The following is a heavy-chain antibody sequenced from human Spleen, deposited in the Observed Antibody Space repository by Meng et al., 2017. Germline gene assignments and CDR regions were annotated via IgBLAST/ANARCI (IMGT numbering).Heavy chain of an antibody. D-gene: IGHD1-26*01. CDR2: MNEDGSII. CDR3: ARVWGSWDLHCFDR. Sequence: EVPVVESGGGLVQPGGFLTLSCAASGFTLSSFWMHWVRQAPGKGLVWVSRMNEDGSIINHAGSVRGRFTISRDSARNTLYLQMNSLRAEDTAVYHCARVWGSWDLHCFDRWGQGTLVTVSS. J-gene: IGHJ4*02. V-gene: IGHV3-74*01. CDR1: GFTLSSFW.